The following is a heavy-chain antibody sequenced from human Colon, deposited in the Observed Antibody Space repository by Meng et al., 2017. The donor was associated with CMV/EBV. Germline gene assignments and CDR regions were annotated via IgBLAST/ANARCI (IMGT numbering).Heavy chain of an antibody. J-gene: IGHJ6*02. CDR3: ARDIPPTGYSSSWHDFYYYGLDV. D-gene: IGHD6-13*01. Sequence: GGSLRLSCAASGFTFNNYQMNWVRQAPGMGLEWVSSISNDNSFIHYADSVKGRFTISRDNAKNSLFLQMNGLRVEDTAVYYCARDIPPTGYSSSWHDFYYYGLDVWGQGTTVTVSS. CDR1: GFTFNNYQ. CDR2: ISNDNSFI. V-gene: IGHV3-21*06.